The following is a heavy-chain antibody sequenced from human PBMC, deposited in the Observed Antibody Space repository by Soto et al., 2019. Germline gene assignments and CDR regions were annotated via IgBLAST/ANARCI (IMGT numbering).Heavy chain of an antibody. CDR1: GGSISSGGYY. Sequence: SSETLSLTCTVSGGSISSGGYYWSWIRQHPGKGLEWIGYIYYSGSTYYNPSLKSRVTISVDTSKNQFSLKLSSVTAADTAVYYCARGAAAGSDYYGMDVWGQGTTVTVSS. CDR2: IYYSGST. D-gene: IGHD6-13*01. V-gene: IGHV4-31*03. CDR3: ARGAAAGSDYYGMDV. J-gene: IGHJ6*02.